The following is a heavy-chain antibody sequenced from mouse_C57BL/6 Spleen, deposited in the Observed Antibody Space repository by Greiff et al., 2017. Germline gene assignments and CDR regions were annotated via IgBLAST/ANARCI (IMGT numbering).Heavy chain of an antibody. J-gene: IGHJ2*01. Sequence: VKLMESGPGLAAPSHSLSITCTVSGFSLISYAISSVRPPPGKGLEGLGVIWRGRGTNYNSAFKSRLSISKDNSKSQVFLKMNSLQTDDTARYYCARNYGDSNYFDYWGQGTTLTVSS. D-gene: IGHD1-2*01. CDR3: ARNYGDSNYFDY. V-gene: IGHV2-9-1*01. CDR2: IWRGRGT. CDR1: GFSLISYA.